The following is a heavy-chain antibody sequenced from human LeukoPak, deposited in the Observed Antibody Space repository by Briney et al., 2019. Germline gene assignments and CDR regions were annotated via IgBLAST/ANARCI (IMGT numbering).Heavy chain of an antibody. CDR3: ASYSGYDLYYFDY. Sequence: SETLSLTCTVSGGSISSGDYYWSWIRQPPGKGLEWIGYIYYSGSTYYNPSLKSPVTISVDTSKNQFSLKLSSVTAADTAVYYCASYSGYDLYYFDYWGQGTLVTVSS. CDR2: IYYSGST. J-gene: IGHJ4*02. CDR1: GGSISSGDYY. D-gene: IGHD5-12*01. V-gene: IGHV4-30-4*01.